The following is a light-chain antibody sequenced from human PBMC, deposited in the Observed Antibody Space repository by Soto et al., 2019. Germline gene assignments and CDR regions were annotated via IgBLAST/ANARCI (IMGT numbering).Light chain of an antibody. J-gene: IGKJ3*01. Sequence: DIVMTQSPDSLAVSLGERATINCKSSQSVLYSSDNKNYLAWYQQKPGQPPKLLFYWASTRESGVPDRFSGSGSGTDLTLTISSLQAEDVAVYYCHQYYSSPFTFGPGTKVNVK. CDR1: QSVLYSSDNKNY. CDR3: HQYYSSPFT. V-gene: IGKV4-1*01. CDR2: WAS.